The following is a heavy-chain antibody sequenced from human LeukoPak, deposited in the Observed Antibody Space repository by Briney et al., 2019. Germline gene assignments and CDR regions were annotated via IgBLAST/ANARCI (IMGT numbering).Heavy chain of an antibody. Sequence: SETLSLTCAVYGGSFSGFYWSWIGQPPGKGLEWIGEINHSGSTNYNPSLKSQVTISVDASKNQFSLKLSSVTAADTAVYYCARRWNWFDPWGQGTLVTVSS. CDR2: INHSGST. D-gene: IGHD5-24*01. CDR3: ARRWNWFDP. V-gene: IGHV4-34*01. J-gene: IGHJ5*02. CDR1: GGSFSGFY.